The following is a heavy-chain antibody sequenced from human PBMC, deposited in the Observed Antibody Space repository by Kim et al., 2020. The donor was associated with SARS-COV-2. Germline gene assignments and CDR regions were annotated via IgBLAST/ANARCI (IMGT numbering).Heavy chain of an antibody. J-gene: IGHJ4*02. D-gene: IGHD6-19*01. CDR3: AIGTGWLVDY. CDR2: GIT. V-gene: IGHV4-59*03. Sequence: GITNNNPSLKSRLTRSEDMSKNQFSLKLTSLTAADTAVYFCAIGTGWLVDYWGQGKLVTVSS.